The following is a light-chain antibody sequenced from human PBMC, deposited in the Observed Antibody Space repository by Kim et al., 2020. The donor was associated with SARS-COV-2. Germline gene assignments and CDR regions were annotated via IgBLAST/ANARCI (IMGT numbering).Light chain of an antibody. V-gene: IGLV1-44*01. CDR3: VAWDDNLDGWV. CDR2: SNN. J-gene: IGLJ3*02. Sequence: GQRVTISCSGSSSTIGSNVVNWYQHLPGTAPKLLMYSNNQRPSGVPDRFSGSKYGTSVSLAISDLQSEDEADYYCVAWDDNLDGWVFGGGTKLTVL. CDR1: SSTIGSNV.